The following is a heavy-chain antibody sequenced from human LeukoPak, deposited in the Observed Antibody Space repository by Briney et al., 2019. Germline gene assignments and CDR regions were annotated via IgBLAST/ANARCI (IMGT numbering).Heavy chain of an antibody. CDR3: ARDGMQSGYDSYYYYYYYMDV. D-gene: IGHD5-12*01. Sequence: SETLSLTCTVSGGSISSRSYYWGWIRQPPGKGLEWIGTIYYSGSTYYNPSLKSRATISVDTSKNQFSLKLSSVTAADTAVYYCARDGMQSGYDSYYYYYYYMDVWGKGTTVSVSS. V-gene: IGHV4-39*02. J-gene: IGHJ6*03. CDR1: GGSISSRSYY. CDR2: IYYSGST.